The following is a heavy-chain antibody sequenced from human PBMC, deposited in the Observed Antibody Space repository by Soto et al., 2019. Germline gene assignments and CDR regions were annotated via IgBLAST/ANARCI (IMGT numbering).Heavy chain of an antibody. J-gene: IGHJ6*03. Sequence: SETLSLTCTVSGGSISSYYWSWIRQPPGKGLEWIGYIYYSGSTNYNPSLKSRVTISVDTSKNQFSLKLSSVTAADTAVYYCARTPEWLSPLYYYYYYMDVWGKGTTVTVSS. CDR1: GGSISSYY. V-gene: IGHV4-59*01. CDR3: ARTPEWLSPLYYYYYYMDV. CDR2: IYYSGST. D-gene: IGHD3-3*01.